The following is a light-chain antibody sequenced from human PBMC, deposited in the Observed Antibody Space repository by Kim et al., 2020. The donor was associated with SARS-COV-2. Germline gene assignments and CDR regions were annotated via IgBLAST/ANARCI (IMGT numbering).Light chain of an antibody. V-gene: IGLV2-8*01. J-gene: IGLJ2*01. CDR1: SSDVGDYDY. CDR3: SSYGGSNNLL. Sequence: QSALTQPPSASGSPGQSVTISCTGTSSDVGDYDYVSWYQQYPGKAPKLMLYEVTKRPSGVPDRFSGSKSGNTASLTVSGLQAEDEADYFCSSYGGSNNLLFGGGTQLTVL. CDR2: EVT.